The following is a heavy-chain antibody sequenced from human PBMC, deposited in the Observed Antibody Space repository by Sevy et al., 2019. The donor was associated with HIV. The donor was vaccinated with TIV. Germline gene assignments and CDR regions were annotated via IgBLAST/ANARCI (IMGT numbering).Heavy chain of an antibody. J-gene: IGHJ1*01. CDR3: AKDHNLWSEGGFLHH. CDR1: GFTFSSYA. CDR2: ISNDGNNK. D-gene: IGHD3-10*01. V-gene: IGHV3-30*18. Sequence: GGSLRLTCAASGFTFSSYAIHWVRQTPGKGLEWVAVISNDGNNKYYADSVKGRFTVSRDNSKNTLYAQMNSLRAEDTAVYYCAKDHNLWSEGGFLHHWAQGTLVTVSS.